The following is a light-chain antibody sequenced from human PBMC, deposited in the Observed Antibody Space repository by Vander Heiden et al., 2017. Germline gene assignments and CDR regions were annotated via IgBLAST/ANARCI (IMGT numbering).Light chain of an antibody. V-gene: IGKV4-1*01. Sequence: IVMAQSPHSLAVSLGERATIDCKSSRSILYNSNNKNYLAWYQQKPGQPPKLLIYWASTRESGVPDRFSGSGSGTDFTLTISSLQAEDVAVYYCQQYYSSPQTFGQGTKLEIK. CDR3: QQYYSSPQT. CDR1: RSILYNSNNKNY. CDR2: WAS. J-gene: IGKJ2*01.